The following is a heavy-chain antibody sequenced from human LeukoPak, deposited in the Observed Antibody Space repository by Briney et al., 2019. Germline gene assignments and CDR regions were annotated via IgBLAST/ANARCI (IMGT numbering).Heavy chain of an antibody. D-gene: IGHD4-17*01. J-gene: IGHJ4*02. CDR2: INPNSGGT. CDR3: AGDDDYGDYVIEY. V-gene: IGHV1-2*02. Sequence: ASVKVSCKASGYTFTGYYMHWVRQAPGQGLEWMGWINPNSGGTNYAQKFQGRVTMTRDTSISTAYMELSRLRSDDTAVYYCAGDDDYGDYVIEYWGQGTLVTVSS. CDR1: GYTFTGYY.